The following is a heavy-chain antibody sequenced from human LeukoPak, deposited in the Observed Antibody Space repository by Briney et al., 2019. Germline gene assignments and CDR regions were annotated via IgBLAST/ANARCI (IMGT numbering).Heavy chain of an antibody. CDR3: ARDRGWWFDP. Sequence: QPGGSLRLSCAASGLTFSDYYMTWVRQAPGEELVWVSRIDSDGTSTTYADSVKGRFTISRDNAKNTLYLQMNSLRAEDTAVYYCARDRGWWFDPWGQGTLVTVSS. V-gene: IGHV3-74*01. CDR1: GLTFSDYY. J-gene: IGHJ5*02. D-gene: IGHD5-12*01. CDR2: IDSDGTST.